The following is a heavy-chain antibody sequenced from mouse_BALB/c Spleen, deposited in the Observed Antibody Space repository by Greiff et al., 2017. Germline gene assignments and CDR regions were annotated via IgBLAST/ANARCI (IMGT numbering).Heavy chain of an antibody. CDR3: TIDGYLSLFAY. Sequence: LQQPGSELVRPGASVKLSCKASGYTFTSYWMHWVKQRPGQGLEWIGNIYPGSGSTNYDEKFKSKATLTVDTSSSTAYMQLSSLTSEDSAVYYCTIDGYLSLFAYWGQGTLVTVSA. V-gene: IGHV1S22*01. CDR1: GYTFTSYW. J-gene: IGHJ3*01. D-gene: IGHD2-3*01. CDR2: IYPGSGST.